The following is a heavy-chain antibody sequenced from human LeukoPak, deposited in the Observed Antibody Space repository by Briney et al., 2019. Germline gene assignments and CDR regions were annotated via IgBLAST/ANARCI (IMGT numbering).Heavy chain of an antibody. V-gene: IGHV4-39*01. CDR1: GASISSSIYY. J-gene: IGHJ4*02. CDR2: IYYSGST. Sequence: SETLSLTCTVSGASISSSIYYWGWIRQPPGKGLEWIESIYYSGSTYHNPSLKSRVTISVDTSKNQFSLKLSSVTAADTAVYYCARQERYCSNGVRLKHFDYWGQGTLVTVSS. D-gene: IGHD2-8*01. CDR3: ARQERYCSNGVRLKHFDY.